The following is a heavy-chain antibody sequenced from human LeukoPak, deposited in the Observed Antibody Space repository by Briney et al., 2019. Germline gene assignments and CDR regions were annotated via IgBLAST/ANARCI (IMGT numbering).Heavy chain of an antibody. D-gene: IGHD2-15*01. CDR3: ARGGYCSGGSCYSFRNWFDP. J-gene: IGHJ5*02. CDR1: GGSFSGYY. V-gene: IGHV4-34*01. CDR2: INHSGST. Sequence: SETLSPTRAVYGGSFSGYYWSWIRQPPGKGPEWSGEINHSGSTNYNPSLKSRVTISVDTSKNQFSLKLSSVTAADTAVYYCARGGYCSGGSCYSFRNWFDPWGQGTLVTVSS.